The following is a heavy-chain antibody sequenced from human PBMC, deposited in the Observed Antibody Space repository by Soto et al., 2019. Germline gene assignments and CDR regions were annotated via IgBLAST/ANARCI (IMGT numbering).Heavy chain of an antibody. J-gene: IGHJ6*02. CDR1: GFTFSTYA. Sequence: EVPLLESGGGLVQPGGSLRLSCAASGFTFSTYAMNWVRQASGNGLEWVSAISGSGGSIHYADSVKGRFTISRDNSKNTLYLQMNSLRDEDTAVYHCVKGYWKGDVWGQGTTVTVSS. D-gene: IGHD1-1*01. CDR3: VKGYWKGDV. CDR2: ISGSGGSI. V-gene: IGHV3-23*01.